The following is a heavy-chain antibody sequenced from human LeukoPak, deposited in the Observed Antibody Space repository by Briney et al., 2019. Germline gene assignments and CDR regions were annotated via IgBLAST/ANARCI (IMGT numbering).Heavy chain of an antibody. CDR3: ARGVGVTIRTSNFDY. Sequence: PGGSLRLSCAASGFTFSNYDMSWVRQAPGKGLEWVSPISTTSDYIYYAGSVKGRFTVSRDNAKNSLFLQMNSLRAEDTAVYYCARGVGVTIRTSNFDYWGQGTLVTASS. CDR1: GFTFSNYD. D-gene: IGHD1-26*01. CDR2: ISTTSDYI. J-gene: IGHJ4*02. V-gene: IGHV3-21*01.